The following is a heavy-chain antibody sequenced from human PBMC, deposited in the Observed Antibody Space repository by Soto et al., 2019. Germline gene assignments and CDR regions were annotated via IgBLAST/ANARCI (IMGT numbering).Heavy chain of an antibody. V-gene: IGHV1-69*01. CDR2: IIPMFGTA. D-gene: IGHD2-21*02. CDR1: GGTFSNHT. Sequence: QVQLVQSGAEVKKPGSSVKVSCKASGGTFSNHTISWVRQAPGQGLEWMGGIIPMFGTADYAQKFQGRVTITGDESTTTAHMELSSLRSEDSAVYYCARDDATYCGGDCYRYFFYGLDVWGQGTTVTVSS. J-gene: IGHJ6*02. CDR3: ARDDATYCGGDCYRYFFYGLDV.